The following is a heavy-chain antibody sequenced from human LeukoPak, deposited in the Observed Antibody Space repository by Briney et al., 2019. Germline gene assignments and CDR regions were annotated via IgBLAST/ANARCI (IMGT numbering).Heavy chain of an antibody. CDR1: GFTLSSYA. Sequence: PGGSLRLSCAASGFTLSSYAMSWVRQAPGKGLEWVSAISESCNTYHADSVKGRFTISRDSSKNTLFLQMNRLRPGDAAVYYCAKAPVTTCRGAYCYPFDYWGQGTLVTVSS. CDR3: AKAPVTTCRGAYCYPFDY. D-gene: IGHD2-21*01. J-gene: IGHJ4*02. CDR2: ISESCNT. V-gene: IGHV3-23*01.